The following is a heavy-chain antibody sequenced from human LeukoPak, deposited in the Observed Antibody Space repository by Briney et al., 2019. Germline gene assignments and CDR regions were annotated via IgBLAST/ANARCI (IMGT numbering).Heavy chain of an antibody. CDR3: ARGEYYFDY. V-gene: IGHV3-21*06. CDR2: ISSSTGYI. J-gene: IGHJ4*02. CDR1: GFTFSNYN. Sequence: KPGGSLRLSRAASGFTFSNYNMNWVRQAPGKGLEWVSSISSSTGYIYHADSVKGRFTISRDNAKNSLYLQMNSLRAEDTALYYCARGEYYFDYWGQGTLVTVSS.